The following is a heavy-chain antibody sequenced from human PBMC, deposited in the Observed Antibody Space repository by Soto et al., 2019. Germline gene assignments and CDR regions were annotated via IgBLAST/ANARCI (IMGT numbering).Heavy chain of an antibody. D-gene: IGHD4-4*01. Sequence: PSETLSLTCTVSGGSISSYYWSWIRQPPGKGLEWIGYIYYSGSTNYNPSLKSRVTISVDTSRNQFSLKLSSVTAADTAVYYCARADFRNWFDPWGKGTLVTVSS. CDR2: IYYSGST. V-gene: IGHV4-59*01. CDR1: GGSISSYY. CDR3: ARADFRNWFDP. J-gene: IGHJ5*02.